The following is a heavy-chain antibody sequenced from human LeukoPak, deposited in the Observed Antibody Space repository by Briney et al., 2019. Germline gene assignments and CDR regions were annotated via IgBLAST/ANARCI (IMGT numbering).Heavy chain of an antibody. V-gene: IGHV4-39*01. D-gene: IGHD6-13*01. CDR1: GGSISSSNW. CDR2: IYYSGST. J-gene: IGHJ4*02. CDR3: VSWQHPVRTYDY. Sequence: PSGTLSLTCAVSGGSISSSNWWSWIRQPPGKGLEWIGSIYYSGSTYYNPSLKSRVTISVDTSKNQFSLKLSSVTAADTAVYYCVSWQHPVRTYDYWGQGTLVTVSS.